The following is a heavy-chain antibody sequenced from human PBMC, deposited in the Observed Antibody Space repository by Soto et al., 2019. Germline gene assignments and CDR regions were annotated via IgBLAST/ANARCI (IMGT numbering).Heavy chain of an antibody. Sequence: SVKVSCKASGGTFSSYAISWVRQAPGQGLEWMGGIIPIFGTANYAQKFQGRVTITADESTSTAYMELSSLRSEDTAVYYCARDAKLDCSSTSCYGTSLLFDPWGQGTLVTVSS. V-gene: IGHV1-69*13. CDR2: IIPIFGTA. CDR1: GGTFSSYA. D-gene: IGHD2-2*01. J-gene: IGHJ5*02. CDR3: ARDAKLDCSSTSCYGTSLLFDP.